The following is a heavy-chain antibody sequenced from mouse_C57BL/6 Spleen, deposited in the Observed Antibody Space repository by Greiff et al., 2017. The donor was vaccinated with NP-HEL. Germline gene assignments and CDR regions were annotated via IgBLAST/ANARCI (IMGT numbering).Heavy chain of an antibody. D-gene: IGHD4-1*01. Sequence: EVQVVESGGGLVKPGGSLKLSCAASGFTFSSYAMSWVRQTPEKRLEWVATISDGGSYTYYPDNVKGRFTISRDNAKNNLYLQMSHLKSEDTAMYYCARDVTGKGFAYWGQGTLVTVSA. CDR3: ARDVTGKGFAY. CDR1: GFTFSSYA. CDR2: ISDGGSYT. J-gene: IGHJ3*01. V-gene: IGHV5-4*01.